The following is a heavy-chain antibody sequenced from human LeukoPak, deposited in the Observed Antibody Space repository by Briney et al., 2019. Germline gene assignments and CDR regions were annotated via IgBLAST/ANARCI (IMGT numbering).Heavy chain of an antibody. CDR3: ARIGDWSYFDY. Sequence: NPSGTLSLTCAVSGGSISSSNWCTLVRQPPGKRREWVGEIYRSGSTNYNPSLKSRVTISVDKSKNQFSLKLSAVTAADTAVYYCARIGDWSYFDYWGQGTLVTVSS. CDR2: IYRSGST. J-gene: IGHJ4*02. V-gene: IGHV4-4*02. D-gene: IGHD2-21*02. CDR1: GGSISSSNW.